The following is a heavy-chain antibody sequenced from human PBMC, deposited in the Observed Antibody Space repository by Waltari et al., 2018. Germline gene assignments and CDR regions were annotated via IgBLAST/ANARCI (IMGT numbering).Heavy chain of an antibody. D-gene: IGHD1-1*01. CDR2: IDPEDGKT. CDR3: ARTTTLKSLDY. J-gene: IGHJ4*02. CDR1: GYTFIDYY. Sequence: EVQLGQSGAEVKKPGATVKISCKASGYTFIDYYMNWVQQAPGKGLQWMGRIDPEDGKTIYAEKFQGRVTITADRSTDTVYMELIRLTSDDTAMYYCARTTTLKSLDYWGQGTLVTVSS. V-gene: IGHV1-69-2*01.